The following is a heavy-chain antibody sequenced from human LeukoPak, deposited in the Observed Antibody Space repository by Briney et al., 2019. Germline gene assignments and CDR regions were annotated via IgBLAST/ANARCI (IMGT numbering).Heavy chain of an antibody. CDR2: IYYSGST. CDR3: AKWAGYSSSTPFDY. J-gene: IGHJ4*02. V-gene: IGHV4-59*01. D-gene: IGHD6-13*01. CDR1: GGSISSYY. Sequence: SETLSLTCTASGGSISSYYWSWIRQPPGKGLEWIGYIYYSGSTNYNPSLKSRVTISVDTSKNQFSLKLSSVTAADTAVYYCAKWAGYSSSTPFDYWGQGTLVTVSP.